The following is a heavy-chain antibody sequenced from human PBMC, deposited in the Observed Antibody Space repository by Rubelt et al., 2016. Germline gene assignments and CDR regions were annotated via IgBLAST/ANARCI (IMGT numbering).Heavy chain of an antibody. CDR1: GFTFSSYG. V-gene: IGHV3-30*03. Sequence: GSGGDVVQPGRSLRLSCAASGFTFSSYGMHWVRQAPGKGLEWVAVISYDGSNKYYADSVKGRFTISRDNVRNSLYLQMTRLRAEDTAVYYCVRGYLSNSFDQWGQGTLVTASS. D-gene: IGHD2-21*01. CDR2: ISYDGSNK. J-gene: IGHJ4*02. CDR3: VRGYLSNSFDQ.